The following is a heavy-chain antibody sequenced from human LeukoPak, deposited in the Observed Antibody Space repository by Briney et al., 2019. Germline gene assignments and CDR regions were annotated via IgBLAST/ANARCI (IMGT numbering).Heavy chain of an antibody. CDR1: GGSFSGYY. CDR3: ARGRGYSYGIYYYYYMDV. V-gene: IGHV4-34*01. Sequence: PSETLSLTCAVYGGSFSGYYWSWIRQPPGKGLEWIGEINHSGSTNYNPSLKSRVTISVDTSKNQFSLKLSSVTAADTAVYYCARGRGYSYGIYYYYYMDVWGKGTTVTVS. D-gene: IGHD5-18*01. CDR2: INHSGST. J-gene: IGHJ6*03.